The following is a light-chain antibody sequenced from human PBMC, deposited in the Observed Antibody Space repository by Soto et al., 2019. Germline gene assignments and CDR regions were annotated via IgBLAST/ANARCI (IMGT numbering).Light chain of an antibody. Sequence: DIQMTQSPSSLSASVGDRVTITCRASQGIGKDLSWYQQQQGKVPKRLIYAASGLQTGAPSRFSGSGYGTEFSLTINSLQPEDVAIYYCLQHNSHPLTFGQGTKLEIK. J-gene: IGKJ2*01. V-gene: IGKV1-17*01. CDR2: AAS. CDR3: LQHNSHPLT. CDR1: QGIGKD.